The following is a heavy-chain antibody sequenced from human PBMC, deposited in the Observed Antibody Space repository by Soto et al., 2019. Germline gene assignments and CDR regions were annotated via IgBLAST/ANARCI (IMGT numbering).Heavy chain of an antibody. V-gene: IGHV4-39*07. CDR2: IYYSGST. CDR3: ARGRGWNYAFDI. J-gene: IGHJ3*02. D-gene: IGHD1-7*01. Sequence: SETLSLTCTVSGGSISSSSYYWGWIRQPPGKGLEWIGSIYYSGSTYYNPSLKSRVTISVDTSKNQFFLKLSSVTAADTAVYYCARGRGWNYAFDIWGQGTMVTVSS. CDR1: GGSISSSSYY.